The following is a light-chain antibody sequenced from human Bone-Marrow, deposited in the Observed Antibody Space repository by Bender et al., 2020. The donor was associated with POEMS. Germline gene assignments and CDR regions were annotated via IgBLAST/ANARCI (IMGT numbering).Light chain of an antibody. V-gene: IGLV3-1*01. CDR2: QDT. CDR1: RLGDKY. J-gene: IGLJ2*01. Sequence: SYELTQPPSLSMSPGHTASVTCSGDRLGDKYASWYQQKPGQSPVLVIYQDTKRPSGIPERFSGSKSGNTATLTISGTQSMDEADYFCQAWDRSTVVFGGGTKLTV. CDR3: QAWDRSTVV.